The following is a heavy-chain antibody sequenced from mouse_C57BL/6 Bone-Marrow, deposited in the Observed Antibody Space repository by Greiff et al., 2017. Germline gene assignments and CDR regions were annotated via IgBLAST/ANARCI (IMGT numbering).Heavy chain of an antibody. J-gene: IGHJ2*01. CDR3: ARVYDYDGDY. V-gene: IGHV3-6*01. CDR1: GYSITCGYY. D-gene: IGHD2-4*01. CDR2: ISYDGSN. Sequence: DVQLQESGPGLVKPSQSLSLTCSVTGYSITCGYYWNWIRQFPGNKLEWMGYISYDGSNNYNPSLKNRISITRDTSKNQFFLKLNSVTTEDTATYYCARVYDYDGDYWGQGTTLTVSS.